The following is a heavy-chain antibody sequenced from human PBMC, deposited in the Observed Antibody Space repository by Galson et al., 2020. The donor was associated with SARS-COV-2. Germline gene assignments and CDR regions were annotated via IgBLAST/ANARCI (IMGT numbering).Heavy chain of an antibody. Sequence: SQTLSLTCAVYGGSFSGYYWSWIRQPPGKGLEWIGEINPSGSTNYNPSLKSRVTMSVDTSKNQFSLKLSSVTAADTAVYYCARGRTEITMIVVVFTSSSINFDYWGQGTPVTVSS. D-gene: IGHD3-22*01. CDR3: ARGRTEITMIVVVFTSSSINFDY. J-gene: IGHJ4*02. CDR2: INPSGST. V-gene: IGHV4-34*01. CDR1: GGSFSGYY.